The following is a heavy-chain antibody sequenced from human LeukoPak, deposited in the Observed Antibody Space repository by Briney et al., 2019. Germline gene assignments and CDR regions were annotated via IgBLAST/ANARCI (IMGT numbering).Heavy chain of an antibody. V-gene: IGHV3-53*01. CDR3: ARDIRGGELVLDY. CDR1: GFTVSSNY. CDR2: IYSGGST. J-gene: IGHJ4*02. D-gene: IGHD2-21*01. Sequence: PGGSLRLSCAASGFTVSSNYMSWVRQAPGKGLEWVSVIYSGGSTYYADSVKGRFTISRGNSKNTLYPQMNSLRAEDTAVYYCARDIRGGELVLDYWGQGTLVTVSS.